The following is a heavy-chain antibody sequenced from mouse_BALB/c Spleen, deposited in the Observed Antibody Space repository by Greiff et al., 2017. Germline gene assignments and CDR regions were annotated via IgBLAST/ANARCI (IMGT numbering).Heavy chain of an antibody. CDR2: ISSGGSYT. J-gene: IGHJ4*01. V-gene: IGHV5-6*02. CDR3: ARLPTGAMDY. CDR1: GFTFSSYG. Sequence: EVKLVESGGDLVKPGGSLKLSCAASGFTFSSYGMSWVRQTPDKRLEWVATISSGGSYTYYPDSVKGRFTISRDNAKNTLYLQMSSLKSEDTAMYYCARLPTGAMDYWGQGTSVTVSS.